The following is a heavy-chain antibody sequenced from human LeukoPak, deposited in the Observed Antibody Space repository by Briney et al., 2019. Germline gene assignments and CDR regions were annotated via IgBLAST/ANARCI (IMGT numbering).Heavy chain of an antibody. V-gene: IGHV4-59*08. J-gene: IGHJ4*02. D-gene: IGHD2-2*01. CDR2: IYYSGST. CDR1: GGSISRYY. CDR3: ARGKYQLDY. Sequence: KPSETLSLTCTVSGGSISRYYWSWTRQPPGKGLEWIGHIYYSGSTNHNPSLRSRVTISVDTSKNQFSLKLSSVTAADTAVYYCARGKYQLDYWGQGTLVTVSS.